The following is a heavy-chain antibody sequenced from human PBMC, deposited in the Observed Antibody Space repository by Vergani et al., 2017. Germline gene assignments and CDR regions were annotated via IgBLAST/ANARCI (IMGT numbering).Heavy chain of an antibody. CDR1: NFFISSNAYY. D-gene: IGHD3-16*01. CDR3: ASGKYYSDSTSHFRGRYFDV. J-gene: IGHJ2*01. V-gene: IGHV4-39*01. Sequence: QVQLKESGPGLVKPSETLSLTCTVSNFFISSNAYYWGWIRQPPGKGLEWIGSIYNSGNGDSSSSLKSRVTISADTSKNQFSLRLTSVTAADTAVYYCASGKYYSDSTSHFRGRYFDVWGRGTLVTVPS. CDR2: IYNSGNG.